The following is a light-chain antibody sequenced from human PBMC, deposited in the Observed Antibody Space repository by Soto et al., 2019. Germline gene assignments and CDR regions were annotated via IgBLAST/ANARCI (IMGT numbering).Light chain of an antibody. CDR3: QQYNNWPIT. V-gene: IGKV3-15*01. CDR1: QSASPN. CDR2: GSS. Sequence: SPGEIGSLSGMASQSASPNLAWYQQNPGQSPRLLIYGSSPRATGIPARFSGSGSGTEFTLTISSLQSEDVAVYYCQQYNNWPITFGQGTRLEIK. J-gene: IGKJ5*01.